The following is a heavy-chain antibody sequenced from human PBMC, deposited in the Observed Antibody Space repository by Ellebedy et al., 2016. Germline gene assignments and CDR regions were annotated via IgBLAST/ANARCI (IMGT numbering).Heavy chain of an antibody. CDR3: ARGGSNRNWFNP. D-gene: IGHD1-14*01. CDR2: IYYSGST. J-gene: IGHJ5*02. V-gene: IGHV4-59*13. Sequence: SETLSLTXPVSGGSISSYYWSWIRQPPGKGLEWIGYIYYSGSTNYNPSLKSRVTISVDTSKNQFSLKLSSVTAANTAVYYCARGGSNRNWFNPWGQGTLVTVSS. CDR1: GGSISSYY.